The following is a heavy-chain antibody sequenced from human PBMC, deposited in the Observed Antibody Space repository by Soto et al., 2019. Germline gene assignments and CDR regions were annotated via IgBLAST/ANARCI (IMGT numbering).Heavy chain of an antibody. CDR1: GGTFSSYT. J-gene: IGHJ4*02. CDR2: IIPILGIA. CDR3: ARGVAWSGYYKFDY. D-gene: IGHD3-3*01. Sequence: SVKVSCKASGGTFSSYTISWGRQAPGQGLEWMGRIIPILGIANYAQKFQGRVTITADKSTSTAYMELSSLRSEDTAVYYCARGVAWSGYYKFDYWGQGTLVTVSS. V-gene: IGHV1-69*02.